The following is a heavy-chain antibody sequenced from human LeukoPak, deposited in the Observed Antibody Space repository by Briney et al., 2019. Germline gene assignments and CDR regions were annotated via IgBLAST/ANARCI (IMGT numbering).Heavy chain of an antibody. Sequence: SVKVSCKASGGTFSSYAISWVRQAPGQGLEWMGRIIPILGIANYAQKFQGRVTITADKSTSTAYMELSSLRSEDTAVYYCARDLGYSYGLSFDYWGQGTLVTVSS. CDR1: GGTFSSYA. CDR2: IIPILGIA. J-gene: IGHJ4*02. V-gene: IGHV1-69*04. CDR3: ARDLGYSYGLSFDY. D-gene: IGHD5-18*01.